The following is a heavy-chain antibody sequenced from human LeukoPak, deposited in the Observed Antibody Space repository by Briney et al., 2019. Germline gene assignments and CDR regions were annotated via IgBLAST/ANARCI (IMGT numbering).Heavy chain of an antibody. V-gene: IGHV3-11*03. CDR3: AKHYYDTSGTPRYFDY. D-gene: IGHD3-22*01. CDR2: ISSSSSYT. CDR1: GFTFSDYY. Sequence: PGGSLRLSCAASGFTFSDYYMSWIRQAPGKGLEWVSYISSSSSYTNYADSVKGRFTISRDNAKNSLYLLMNSLRDEDTAVYYCAKHYYDTSGTPRYFDYWGQGTLVTVSS. J-gene: IGHJ4*02.